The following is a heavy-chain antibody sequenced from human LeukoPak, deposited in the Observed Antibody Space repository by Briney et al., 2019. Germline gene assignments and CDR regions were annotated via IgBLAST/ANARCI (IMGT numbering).Heavy chain of an antibody. D-gene: IGHD2-21*02. Sequence: ASVKVSCKASGYTFTSYGISWVRQAPGQGLEWMGWISAYNGNTNYAQKLQGRVTMTRDTSTSTVYMELSSLRSEDTAVYYCARDSYCGGDCYYPSYYFDYWGQGTLVTVSS. CDR1: GYTFTSYG. J-gene: IGHJ4*02. V-gene: IGHV1-18*01. CDR2: ISAYNGNT. CDR3: ARDSYCGGDCYYPSYYFDY.